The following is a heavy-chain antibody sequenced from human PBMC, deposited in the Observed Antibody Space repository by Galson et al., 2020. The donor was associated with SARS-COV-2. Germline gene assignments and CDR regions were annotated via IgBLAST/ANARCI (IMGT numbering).Heavy chain of an antibody. J-gene: IGHJ4*02. CDR3: ARLSSSSRSPSFDS. CDR2: IYPGESDS. CDR1: GYRFSSYW. D-gene: IGHD6-13*01. Sequence: HGESLKISCKGSGYRFSSYWIGWVRQVPGKGLEWMGIIYPGESDSKYSPSFQGQVTISVDKSTSIAYLQWSSLKASDTAMYFCARLSSSSRSPSFDSWGQGTLVTVSS. V-gene: IGHV5-51*01.